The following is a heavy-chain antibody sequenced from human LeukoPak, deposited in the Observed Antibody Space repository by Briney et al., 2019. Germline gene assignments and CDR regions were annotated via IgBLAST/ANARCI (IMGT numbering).Heavy chain of an antibody. D-gene: IGHD2-2*01. J-gene: IGHJ4*02. CDR2: INHSGST. CDR3: ASSGTHCSSTSCYHLLVDY. V-gene: IGHV4-34*01. Sequence: SETLSLTCAVYGGSFSGYYWSWIRQPPGKGLEWIGEINHSGSTYYNPSLKSRVTISVDTSKNQFSLKLSSVTAADTAVYYCASSGTHCSSTSCYHLLVDYWGQGTLVTVSS. CDR1: GGSFSGYY.